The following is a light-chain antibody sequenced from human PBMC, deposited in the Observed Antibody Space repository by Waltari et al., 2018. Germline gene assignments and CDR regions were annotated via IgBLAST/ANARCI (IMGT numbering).Light chain of an antibody. CDR3: LLSYRGAWV. CDR2: NTD. V-gene: IGLV7-46*01. Sequence: QAVVPQEPSLPVSPGRTVTPPCHSPPGPVTSGHYFYWLQQKPGQAPMTLIYNTDHKHSWAPARFSGSLLGGKAALTLSGAQAEDEAEYYCLLSYRGAWVFGGGTRLTVL. J-gene: IGLJ3*02. CDR1: PGPVTSGHY.